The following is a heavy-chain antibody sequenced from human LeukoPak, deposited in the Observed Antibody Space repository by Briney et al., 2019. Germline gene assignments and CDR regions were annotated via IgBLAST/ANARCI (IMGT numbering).Heavy chain of an antibody. Sequence: GGSLRLSCAASGFTFSDYYMSWIRQAPGKGLEWVSYISSSSSYTNYADSVKGRFTISRDNAKNSLYLQMNSLRDEDTAVYFCARGGIFNFDYWGQGTLVTVSS. CDR1: GFTFSDYY. V-gene: IGHV3-11*06. D-gene: IGHD3-3*02. CDR2: ISSSSSYT. J-gene: IGHJ4*02. CDR3: ARGGIFNFDY.